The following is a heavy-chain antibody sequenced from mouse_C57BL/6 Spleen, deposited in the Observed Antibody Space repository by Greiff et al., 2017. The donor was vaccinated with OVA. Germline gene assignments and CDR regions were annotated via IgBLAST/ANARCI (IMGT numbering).Heavy chain of an antibody. CDR1: GYTFTSYW. CDR3: ARSGEYYGSSPYWYFDV. J-gene: IGHJ1*03. D-gene: IGHD1-1*01. V-gene: IGHV1-52*01. Sequence: QVQLQQPGAELVRPGSSVKLSCKASGYTFTSYWMHWVKQRPIQGLEWIGNIDPSDSETHYNQKFKDKATLTVDKSSSTAYMQLRSLTSEDSAVYYCARSGEYYGSSPYWYFDVWGTGTTVTVSS. CDR2: IDPSDSET.